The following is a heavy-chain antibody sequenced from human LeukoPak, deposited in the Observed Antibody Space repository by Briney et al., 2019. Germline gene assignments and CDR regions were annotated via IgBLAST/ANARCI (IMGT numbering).Heavy chain of an antibody. D-gene: IGHD1-1*01. CDR3: AKDSGYNWNDGGDY. Sequence: PGRSLRLSCAASGFTFSSYGMHWVRQAPGRGLEWVAVIWYDGSNKYYADSVKGRFTISRDNSKNTLYLQMNSLRAEDTAVYYCAKDSGYNWNDGGDYWGQGTLVTVSS. CDR2: IWYDGSNK. V-gene: IGHV3-33*03. J-gene: IGHJ4*02. CDR1: GFTFSSYG.